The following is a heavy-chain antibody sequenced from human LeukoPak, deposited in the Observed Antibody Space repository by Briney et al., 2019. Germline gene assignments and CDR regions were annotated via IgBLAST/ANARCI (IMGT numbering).Heavy chain of an antibody. Sequence: GGSLRLSCAASGFTFSSYWMSWVRQAPGKGLEWVANIKQDGSEKYYVDSVKGRFTISRDNAKNSLYLQMNSLRAEDTAVYYCARDGSADFWSGYYGRYYYYYGMDVWGRGTTVTVSS. D-gene: IGHD3-3*01. V-gene: IGHV3-7*03. CDR3: ARDGSADFWSGYYGRYYYYYGMDV. CDR1: GFTFSSYW. CDR2: IKQDGSEK. J-gene: IGHJ6*02.